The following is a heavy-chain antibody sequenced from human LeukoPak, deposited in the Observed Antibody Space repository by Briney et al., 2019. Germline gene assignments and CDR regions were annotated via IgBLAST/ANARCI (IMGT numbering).Heavy chain of an antibody. D-gene: IGHD3-22*01. J-gene: IGHJ4*02. CDR1: GGSISSYY. CDR2: IFYNGRT. Sequence: SETLSLTCTVSGGSISSYYWGWIRQPPGKGLEWIGSIFYNGRTHYNPSLKSRVTMSVDTSENQFSLTVSSVTAADTAIYYCARMMFYDGSAAEDWGQGTLVTVSS. V-gene: IGHV4-39*01. CDR3: ARMMFYDGSAAED.